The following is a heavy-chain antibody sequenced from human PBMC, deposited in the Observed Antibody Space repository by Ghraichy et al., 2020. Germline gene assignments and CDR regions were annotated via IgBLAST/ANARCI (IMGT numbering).Heavy chain of an antibody. CDR2: ISYDGSNK. Sequence: GGSLRLSCAASGFTFSSYAMHWVRQAPGKGLEWVAVISYDGSNKYYADSVKGRFTISRDNSKNTMYLQMNSLRAEDTAVYYCARGPADSSGYYFDYWGQGTLVTVSS. CDR1: GFTFSSYA. J-gene: IGHJ4*02. V-gene: IGHV3-30-3*01. D-gene: IGHD3-22*01. CDR3: ARGPADSSGYYFDY.